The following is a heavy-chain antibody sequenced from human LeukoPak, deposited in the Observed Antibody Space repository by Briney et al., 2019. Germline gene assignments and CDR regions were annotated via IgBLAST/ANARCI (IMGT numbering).Heavy chain of an antibody. Sequence: SETLSLTCTVSGGSISSDYWNWIRQPPGKGLEWIGYITGSIYFSGSTKYDPSLESRVTMSVDTSKNQFSLTLSSVTAADTAVYYCARDSRDYGSGSYWDVWGQGTTVTVSS. CDR2: ITGSIYFSGST. CDR3: ARDSRDYGSGSYWDV. V-gene: IGHV4-59*01. D-gene: IGHD3-10*01. CDR1: GGSISSDY. J-gene: IGHJ6*02.